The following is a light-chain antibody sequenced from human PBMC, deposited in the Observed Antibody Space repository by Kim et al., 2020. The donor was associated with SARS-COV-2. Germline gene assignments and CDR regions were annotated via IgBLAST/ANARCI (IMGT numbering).Light chain of an antibody. V-gene: IGLV1-44*01. CDR3: ASWDDSLNAVV. CDR1: RSNIGSNT. Sequence: GQRVIISCSGSRSNIGSNTVTWYQHLPATAPKLLIYSTNQRTSGVPDRFSGTKSGTSASLAIIGLQSEDEAVYYCASWDDSLNAVVFGGGTQLTVL. CDR2: STN. J-gene: IGLJ2*01.